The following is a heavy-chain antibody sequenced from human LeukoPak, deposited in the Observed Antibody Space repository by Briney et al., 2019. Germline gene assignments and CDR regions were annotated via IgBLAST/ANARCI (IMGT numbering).Heavy chain of an antibody. J-gene: IGHJ4*02. V-gene: IGHV1-18*01. CDR1: GYTFTNYG. CDR3: ARVDVIAVAGSTDFDY. Sequence: ASVTVSCMASGYTFTNYGISWVRQAPGQGLEWMGWISAYNGNTNYEQKLQGRVTMTTDTSTSTAYMELRSLRSDDTAVYYCARVDVIAVAGSTDFDYWGQGTLVTVSS. D-gene: IGHD6-19*01. CDR2: ISAYNGNT.